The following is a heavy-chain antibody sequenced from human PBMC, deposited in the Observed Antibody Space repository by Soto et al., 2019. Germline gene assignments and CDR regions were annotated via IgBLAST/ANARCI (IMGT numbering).Heavy chain of an antibody. V-gene: IGHV3-30*03. CDR2: ISYDGSNK. J-gene: IGHJ4*02. CDR3: ARDNNFYDSGRGVDD. D-gene: IGHD3-10*01. Sequence: GGSLRLSCAASGFTFSSYGMHWVRQAPGKGLEWVAVISYDGSNKYYADSVKGRFTISRDNAKNSLYLQMNSLRAEDTAVYYCARDNNFYDSGRGVDDWGQGTLVTVAS. CDR1: GFTFSSYG.